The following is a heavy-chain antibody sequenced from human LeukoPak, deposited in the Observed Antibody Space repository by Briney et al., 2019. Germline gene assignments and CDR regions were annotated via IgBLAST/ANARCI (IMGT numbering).Heavy chain of an antibody. J-gene: IGHJ4*02. V-gene: IGHV4-61*01. Sequence: PSETLSLTCTVSGGSVSSGSYYWSWIRQPPGKGLEWIGYIYYSGSTNHNPSLKSRVTISVDTSKNQFSLKLSSVTAADTAVYYCARLGAGPTYYDFWSGYSSFYFDYWGQGTLVTVSS. CDR1: GGSVSSGSYY. D-gene: IGHD3-3*01. CDR3: ARLGAGPTYYDFWSGYSSFYFDY. CDR2: IYYSGST.